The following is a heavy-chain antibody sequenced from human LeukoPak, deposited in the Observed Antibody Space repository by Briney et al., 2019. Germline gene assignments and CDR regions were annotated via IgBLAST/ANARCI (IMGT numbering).Heavy chain of an antibody. CDR1: GGSISSYY. Sequence: PSETLSLTCTVSGGSISSYYWSWIRQPPGKGLEWIGEINHSGSTNYNPSLKSRVTISVDTSKNQFSLKLSSVTAADTAVYYCARDYSSSWYHVQWHGPFDYWGQGTLVTVSS. V-gene: IGHV4-34*01. CDR3: ARDYSSSWYHVQWHGPFDY. CDR2: INHSGST. J-gene: IGHJ4*02. D-gene: IGHD6-13*01.